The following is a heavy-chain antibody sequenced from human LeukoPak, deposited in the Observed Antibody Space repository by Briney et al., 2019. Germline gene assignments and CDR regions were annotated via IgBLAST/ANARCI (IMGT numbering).Heavy chain of an antibody. CDR1: GFTFSSYA. V-gene: IGHV3-7*03. Sequence: GGSLRLSCSASGFTFSSYAMHWVRQAPGKGLEWVANIKQDGSEKYYVDSVKGRFTISRDNAKNSLYLQMNSLRAEDTAVYYCAGWVGGGRYFDYWGQGTLVTVSS. D-gene: IGHD3-16*01. CDR3: AGWVGGGRYFDY. CDR2: IKQDGSEK. J-gene: IGHJ4*02.